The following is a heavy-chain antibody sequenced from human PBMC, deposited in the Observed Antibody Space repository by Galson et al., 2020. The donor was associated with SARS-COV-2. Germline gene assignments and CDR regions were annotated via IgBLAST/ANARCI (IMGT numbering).Heavy chain of an antibody. Sequence: SQTLSLTCTVSGYPISSGYYWGWIRQPPGKGLEWIGTFYHGVATYHNPSLRSRFTILVDTSKNQFSLKLSSVTAADTAVYSCARDGYASGSFDYWGQGTLVTVSS. CDR1: GYPISSGYY. J-gene: IGHJ4*02. CDR2: FYHGVAT. CDR3: ARDGYASGSFDY. V-gene: IGHV4-38-2*02. D-gene: IGHD3-10*01.